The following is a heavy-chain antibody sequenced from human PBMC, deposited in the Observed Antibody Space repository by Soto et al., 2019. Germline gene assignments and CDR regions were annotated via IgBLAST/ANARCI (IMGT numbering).Heavy chain of an antibody. Sequence: SETLSLTCTVSGSSINSSGYYWGWIRQPPGKGLEWIGSMFYGVSTYYNPSLKSRVTVSVDTSKNQFSLNLRSVTAADTAVYYCARLPSRHLVDYWGQGTLGTVSS. V-gene: IGHV4-39*01. CDR3: ARLPSRHLVDY. CDR1: GSSINSSGYY. D-gene: IGHD3-3*02. J-gene: IGHJ4*02. CDR2: MFYGVST.